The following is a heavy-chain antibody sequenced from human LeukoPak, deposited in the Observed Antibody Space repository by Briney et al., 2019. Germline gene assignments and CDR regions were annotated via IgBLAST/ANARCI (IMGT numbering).Heavy chain of an antibody. CDR1: GGSISSYY. D-gene: IGHD1-26*01. Sequence: KASETLSLTCTVSGGSISSYYWSWIRQPPGKGLEWIGYISYSGSTNYNPSLKSRVTISVDTSKNQFSLNLSSVTAADTAVYYCARYSGSYDWFDPWGQGTLVTVSS. CDR2: ISYSGST. J-gene: IGHJ5*02. V-gene: IGHV4-59*08. CDR3: ARYSGSYDWFDP.